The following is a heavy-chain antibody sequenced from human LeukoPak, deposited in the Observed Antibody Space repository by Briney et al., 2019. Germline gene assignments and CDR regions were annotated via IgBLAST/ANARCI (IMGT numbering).Heavy chain of an antibody. J-gene: IGHJ4*02. D-gene: IGHD6-13*01. V-gene: IGHV3-73*01. CDR3: AKGGIAAPFDY. Sequence: GGSLRLSCAASGFTFSGSAMHWVRQASGKGLEWVGRIRSKANSYATAYAASVKGRFTISRDDSKNTAYLQMDSLRAEDTAVYYCAKGGIAAPFDYWGQGTLVTVSS. CDR1: GFTFSGSA. CDR2: IRSKANSYAT.